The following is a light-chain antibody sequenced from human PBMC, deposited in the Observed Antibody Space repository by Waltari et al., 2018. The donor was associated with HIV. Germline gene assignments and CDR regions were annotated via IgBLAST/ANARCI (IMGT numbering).Light chain of an antibody. CDR2: EVT. Sequence: QSVLTQPASVSGSPGQSFTLACTGTNSDFGDYHYVSWYQQNPGKAPTLLISEVTHRPSCISSRFSGFKSGNTASMTISALQAEDEADYYCSSYTATTAILFGGGTKVTVL. V-gene: IGLV2-14*01. CDR3: SSYTATTAIL. J-gene: IGLJ3*02. CDR1: NSDFGDYHY.